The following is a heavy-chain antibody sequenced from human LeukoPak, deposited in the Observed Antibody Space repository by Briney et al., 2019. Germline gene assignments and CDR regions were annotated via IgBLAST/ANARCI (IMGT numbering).Heavy chain of an antibody. J-gene: IGHJ4*02. Sequence: ASVKVSCKVSGYTLTELSMHWVRQAPGKGLEWMGGLDPEDGETIYAQKFQGRVTMTEDTSTDTAYMELSSLRSEDTAVYYCATFSMITFGGVIAQDYWGQGTLVTVSS. D-gene: IGHD3-16*02. CDR3: ATFSMITFGGVIAQDY. CDR1: GYTLTELS. CDR2: LDPEDGET. V-gene: IGHV1-24*01.